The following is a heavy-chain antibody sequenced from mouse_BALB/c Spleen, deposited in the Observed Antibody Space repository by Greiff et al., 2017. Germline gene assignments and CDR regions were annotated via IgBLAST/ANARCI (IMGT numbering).Heavy chain of an antibody. CDR1: GYSITSDYA. V-gene: IGHV3-2*02. Sequence: EVQLQQSGPGLVKPSQSLSLTCTVTGYSITSDYAWNWIRQFPGNTLEWMGYISYSGSTSYNPSLKSRISITRDTSKNQFFLQLNSVTTEDTATYYCARGGCPLAYWGQGTLVTVSA. CDR2: ISYSGST. CDR3: ARGGCPLAY. J-gene: IGHJ3*01.